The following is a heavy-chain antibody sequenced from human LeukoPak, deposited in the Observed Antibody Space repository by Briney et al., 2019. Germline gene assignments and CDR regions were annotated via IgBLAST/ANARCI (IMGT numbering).Heavy chain of an antibody. D-gene: IGHD6-13*01. J-gene: IGHJ4*02. CDR1: GFTFSSYS. CDR3: ARGAAAGQDY. CDR2: ISSSSSYI. V-gene: IGHV3-21*01. Sequence: PGGSLRLSCAASGFTFSSYSMNWVRQAPGKGLGWVSSISSSSSYIYYADSVKGRFTISRDNAKNSLYLQMNSLRAGDTAVYYCARGAAAGQDYWGQGTLVTVSS.